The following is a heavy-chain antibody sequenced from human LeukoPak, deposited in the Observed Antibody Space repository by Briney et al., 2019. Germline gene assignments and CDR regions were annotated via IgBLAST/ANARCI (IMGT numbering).Heavy chain of an antibody. D-gene: IGHD2-2*01. Sequence: PGGSLRLSCTASGFTFGDYAMSWFRQAPGKGLEWVGFIRSKAYGGTTEYAASVKGRFTISRDDSKSIAYLQMNSLKTEDTAVYHCTSTDIVVVPAAIDYWGQGTLVTVSS. CDR1: GFTFGDYA. CDR2: IRSKAYGGTT. J-gene: IGHJ4*02. V-gene: IGHV3-49*03. CDR3: TSTDIVVVPAAIDY.